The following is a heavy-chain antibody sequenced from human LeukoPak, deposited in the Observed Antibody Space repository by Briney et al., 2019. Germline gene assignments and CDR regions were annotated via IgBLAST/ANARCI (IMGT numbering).Heavy chain of an antibody. J-gene: IGHJ4*02. CDR1: GFTFSSYA. CDR3: AKRYCSSSTCEAVPSSRFDY. CDR2: ITGSGGRP. Sequence: GGSLRLSCAASGFTFSSYAMSWVRQAPGKGLEWVSSITGSGGRPYYADSVKGRFTISRDNSKNTMYLQMNSLRGEDTALYYCAKRYCSSSTCEAVPSSRFDYWGQGTPVTVSS. V-gene: IGHV3-23*01. D-gene: IGHD2-2*01.